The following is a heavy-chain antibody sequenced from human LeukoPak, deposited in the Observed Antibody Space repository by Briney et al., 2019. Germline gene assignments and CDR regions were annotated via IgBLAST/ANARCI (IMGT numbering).Heavy chain of an antibody. Sequence: SETLSLTCTVCGGSISSYDWSWIRQPPGKGLEWLGSMYYSGSTYYNPSLKSRVTISVDTSKNQFSMKLSSVTAADTAVYYCARQRAELTMVRGVKHYFDYWGQGTLVTVST. V-gene: IGHV4-59*08. CDR1: GGSISSYD. CDR3: ARQRAELTMVRGVKHYFDY. CDR2: MYYSGST. D-gene: IGHD3-10*01. J-gene: IGHJ4*02.